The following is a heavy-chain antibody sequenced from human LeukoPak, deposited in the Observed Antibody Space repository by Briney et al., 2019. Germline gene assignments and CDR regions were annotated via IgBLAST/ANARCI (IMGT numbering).Heavy chain of an antibody. CDR3: ARGGVYSGYD. Sequence: PGGSLTLSCAASGCTFSSYEMNWVRQAPGKGLDGVSYISSSGSTIYYADSVKGRFTISRDNAKNSLYLQMNSLRAEDTAVYYCARGGVYSGYDWGQGSLVTVPS. D-gene: IGHD5-12*01. J-gene: IGHJ1*01. V-gene: IGHV3-48*03. CDR1: GCTFSSYE. CDR2: ISSSGSTI.